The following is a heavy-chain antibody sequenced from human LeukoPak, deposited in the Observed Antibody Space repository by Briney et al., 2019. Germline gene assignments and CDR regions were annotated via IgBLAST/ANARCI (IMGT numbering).Heavy chain of an antibody. V-gene: IGHV4-59*01. CDR2: IYYTGST. CDR1: GASISSYY. Sequence: SETLSLTCTVSGASISSYYWSWIRLPPGKGLQWIGHIYYTGSTNYHPSLKSRVTMSVHTSKNQFSLNLNSVTAADTAVYYCARQRRDALMGFGFDYWGQGILVTVSS. J-gene: IGHJ4*02. D-gene: IGHD5-24*01. CDR3: ARQRRDALMGFGFDY.